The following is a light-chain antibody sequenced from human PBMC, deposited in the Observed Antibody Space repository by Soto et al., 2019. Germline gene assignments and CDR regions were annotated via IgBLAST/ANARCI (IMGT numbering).Light chain of an antibody. V-gene: IGLV2-14*01. Sequence: QSVLTQPASVSGSPGQSITISCTGTSSDVGGYNYVSWYQQHPGKAPKLMIYEVSNRPSGVSNRFSGSKSVNTASLTISGLQAEDEADYYCSSYASGSTLEVFGGGTKLTVL. CDR2: EVS. CDR3: SSYASGSTLEV. CDR1: SSDVGGYNY. J-gene: IGLJ3*02.